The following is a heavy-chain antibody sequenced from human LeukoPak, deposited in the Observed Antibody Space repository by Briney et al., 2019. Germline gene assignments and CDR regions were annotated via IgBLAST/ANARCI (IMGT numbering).Heavy chain of an antibody. CDR3: VRGGPSTWS. V-gene: IGHV3-74*01. CDR1: GFTFKLYW. D-gene: IGHD2-15*01. Sequence: GGSLRLSCAVSGFTFKLYWMHWVRQAPGKGAVWVSRINDDGSDTTYADSVKGRFTISRDDAKNMLFLQMNSLRAEDTAVYYCVRGGPSTWSWGQGTLVTVSS. J-gene: IGHJ5*02. CDR2: INDDGSDT.